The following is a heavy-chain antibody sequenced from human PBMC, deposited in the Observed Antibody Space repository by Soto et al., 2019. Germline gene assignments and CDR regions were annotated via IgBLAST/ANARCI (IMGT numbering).Heavy chain of an antibody. Sequence: QVHLVQSGAEVKKPGASVQVSCKASGYSFTSYGISWVRQAAGRGLEWMAWISGYNGKTRFAPKYQGRLTVTIAPSTSTAYMDLRSLRSDDAAMYFCARDKMVNRDSGFELWGQGTVVTVSS. J-gene: IGHJ5*02. V-gene: IGHV1-18*01. CDR1: GYSFTSYG. CDR3: ARDKMVNRDSGFEL. CDR2: ISGYNGKT. D-gene: IGHD2-8*01.